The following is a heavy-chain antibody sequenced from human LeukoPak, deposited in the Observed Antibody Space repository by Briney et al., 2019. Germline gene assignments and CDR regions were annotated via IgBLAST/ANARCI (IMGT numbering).Heavy chain of an antibody. D-gene: IGHD2-2*01. V-gene: IGHV1-2*02. Sequence: GSVKVSCKSSGYTFTVYYMHWVRQAPGQGLEWMGWINPNSGGTNYAQKFQGRVTMTRDTSISTAYMELSRLRSDDTAVYYCARGGDIVVVPAALSWFDPWGQGTLVTVSS. CDR3: ARGGDIVVVPAALSWFDP. J-gene: IGHJ5*02. CDR2: INPNSGGT. CDR1: GYTFTVYY.